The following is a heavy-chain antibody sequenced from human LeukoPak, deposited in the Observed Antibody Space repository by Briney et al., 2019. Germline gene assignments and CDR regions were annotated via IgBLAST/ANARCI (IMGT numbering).Heavy chain of an antibody. CDR1: GFAFSDFY. D-gene: IGHD3-10*01. Sequence: GGSLRLSCAASGFAFSDFYMSWVRQAPGKGLEWVSYISSSGSTIYYADSVKGRFTISRDNAKNSLYLQMNSLRAEDTAVYYCARDSPRFSGSGTNDNAFDIWGRGTMVTVSS. V-gene: IGHV3-11*04. J-gene: IGHJ3*02. CDR2: ISSSGSTI. CDR3: ARDSPRFSGSGTNDNAFDI.